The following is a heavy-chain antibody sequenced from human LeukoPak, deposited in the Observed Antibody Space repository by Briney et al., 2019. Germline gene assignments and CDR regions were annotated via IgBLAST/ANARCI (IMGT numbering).Heavy chain of an antibody. D-gene: IGHD3-10*01. Sequence: SETLSLTCAVYGGSFSGYYWSWIRQPPGKGLEWIGEINHSGSTNYNPSLKSRVTISVDTSKNQFSLKLSSVTAADTAVYYCARVVMVYYYYYGMDVWGQGTTVTVSS. CDR3: ARVVMVYYYYYGMDV. CDR1: GGSFSGYY. CDR2: INHSGST. V-gene: IGHV4-34*01. J-gene: IGHJ6*02.